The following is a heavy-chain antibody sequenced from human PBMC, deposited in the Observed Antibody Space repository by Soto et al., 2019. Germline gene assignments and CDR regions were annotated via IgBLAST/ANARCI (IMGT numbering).Heavy chain of an antibody. D-gene: IGHD3-16*01. J-gene: IGHJ5*01. V-gene: IGHV5-51*01. CDR1: GYRFTSYW. Sequence: PGESLKISCRTSGYRFTSYWIAWVRQMHGKGLEWMGIIFPSDSDTRYSPSFQGQVTISADRSTSTVFLQWASLKASDTAVYFCDPKETSAYFNCFDSWGQGSLVTVSS. CDR3: DPKETSAYFNCFDS. CDR2: IFPSDSDT.